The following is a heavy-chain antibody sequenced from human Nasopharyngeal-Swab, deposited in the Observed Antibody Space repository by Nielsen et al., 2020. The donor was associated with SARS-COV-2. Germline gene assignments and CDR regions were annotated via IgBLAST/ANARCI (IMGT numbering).Heavy chain of an antibody. Sequence: SQTLSLTCAVYGGSFSGYYWSWIRQPPGKGLEWIGEINHSGSTNYNPSLKSRVTISVDTSKNQFSLKLSSVTAADTAVYYCARRLATALPKYWYFDLWSRGTLVTVSS. J-gene: IGHJ2*01. CDR3: ARRLATALPKYWYFDL. D-gene: IGHD5-12*01. CDR2: INHSGST. V-gene: IGHV4-34*01. CDR1: GGSFSGYY.